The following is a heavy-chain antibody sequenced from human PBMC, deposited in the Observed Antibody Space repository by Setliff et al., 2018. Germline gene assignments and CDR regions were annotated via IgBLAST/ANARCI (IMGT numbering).Heavy chain of an antibody. CDR3: ARDRWKVIVNRGDDAFDL. J-gene: IGHJ3*01. V-gene: IGHV3-7*01. Sequence: PGGSLRLSCAASRFTFSFYWMSWVRQAPGKGLEWVANMKVDGSEKYYVDSVKGRFTISRDNAKNSLDLQMNNLRDEDTAVYYCARDRWKVIVNRGDDAFDLWGQGTMVTVSS. CDR2: MKVDGSEK. D-gene: IGHD3-22*01. CDR1: RFTFSFYW.